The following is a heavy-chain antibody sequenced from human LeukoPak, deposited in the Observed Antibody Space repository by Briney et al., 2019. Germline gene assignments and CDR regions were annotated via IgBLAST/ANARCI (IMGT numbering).Heavy chain of an antibody. CDR2: VYYSGNT. J-gene: IGHJ4*02. D-gene: IGHD2-8*01. CDR3: ARVGNGHFDY. Sequence: KPSETLSLTCIVSGGAISTYYWSWIRQPPGKRLEWIGYVYYSGNTNYNPSLKSRVTISIDTSKNQFSLKVSSVTAADTAVYYCARVGNGHFDYWGQGTLVTVSS. V-gene: IGHV4-59*01. CDR1: GGAISTYY.